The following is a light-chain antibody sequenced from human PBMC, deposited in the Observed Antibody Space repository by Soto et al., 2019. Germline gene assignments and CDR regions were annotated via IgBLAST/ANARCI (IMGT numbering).Light chain of an antibody. CDR1: QPLLRSDGKTY. Sequence: EIVMTQTPLSLSVPPGQSASISCKSSQPLLRSDGKTYLYWYLQKPGQPPQLLITEAFNRSSGVPDRFSGGGSGTDFTLKISRVEAEDVGVYYCLQTIRLPCSFGQGTKLEIK. CDR3: LQTIRLPCS. J-gene: IGKJ2*04. V-gene: IGKV2D-29*01. CDR2: EAF.